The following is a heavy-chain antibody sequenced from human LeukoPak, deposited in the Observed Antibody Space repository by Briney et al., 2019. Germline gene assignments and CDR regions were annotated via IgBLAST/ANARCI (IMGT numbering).Heavy chain of an antibody. D-gene: IGHD5-18*01. Sequence: ASVKVSCKASGFTFTSYGISWVRQAPGQGLEWMGWISAYNGNTNYAQKLQGRVTMTTDTSTSTAYMELSSLRSEDTAVYYCARDLEDSYGSGAFDIWGQGTMVTVSS. J-gene: IGHJ3*02. V-gene: IGHV1-18*01. CDR1: GFTFTSYG. CDR2: ISAYNGNT. CDR3: ARDLEDSYGSGAFDI.